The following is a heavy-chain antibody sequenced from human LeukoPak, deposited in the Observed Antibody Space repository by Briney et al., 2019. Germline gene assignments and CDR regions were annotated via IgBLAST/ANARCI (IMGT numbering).Heavy chain of an antibody. D-gene: IGHD3-10*01. CDR1: GFTFSSYG. CDR2: IRYDGSNK. J-gene: IGHJ4*02. V-gene: IGHV3-30*02. CDR3: ATMGGKPAAFDY. Sequence: PGGSLRLSCAASGFTFSSYGMHWVRQAPGKGLEWVAFIRYDGSNKYYADSVKGRFTISRDNSKNTLYLQMNSLRAEDTAVYYCATMGGKPAAFDYWGQGTLVTVSS.